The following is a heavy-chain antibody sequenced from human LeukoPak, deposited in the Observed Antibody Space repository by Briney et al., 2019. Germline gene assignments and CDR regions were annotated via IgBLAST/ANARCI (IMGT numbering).Heavy chain of an antibody. CDR2: ISGSGGST. CDR3: ARVGAMATFGY. Sequence: GGSLRLSCAASRFTFSSYAMSWVRQAPGKGLEWVSAISGSGGSTYYADSVKGRSTISRDNSKNTLYLQMNSLRAEDSAVYYCARVGAMATFGYCGQGTLVTVSS. V-gene: IGHV3-23*01. J-gene: IGHJ4*02. D-gene: IGHD3-3*01. CDR1: RFTFSSYA.